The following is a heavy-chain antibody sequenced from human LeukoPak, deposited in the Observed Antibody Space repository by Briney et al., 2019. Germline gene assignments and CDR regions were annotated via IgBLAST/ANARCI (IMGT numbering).Heavy chain of an antibody. CDR2: IYYSGTT. J-gene: IGHJ6*03. V-gene: IGHV4-39*01. Sequence: SETLSLTCTVSGGSISSSSYYWGWIRQPPGKGREWIGSIYYSGTTYYNPSLKIRATVSVDTSKNQFSLKLSSVTAADTAVYYCARSNYAYTYCYYYMDVWGKGTTVTVSS. CDR3: ARSNYAYTYCYYYMDV. CDR1: GGSISSSSYY. D-gene: IGHD5-24*01.